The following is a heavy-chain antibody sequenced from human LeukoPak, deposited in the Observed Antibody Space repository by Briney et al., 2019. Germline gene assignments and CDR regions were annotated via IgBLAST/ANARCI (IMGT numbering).Heavy chain of an antibody. Sequence: GGSLRLSCAASGFTFSDYYMSWIRQAPGKGLEWVSYISSSGSTIYYADSVKGRFTISRDNAKNSLYLQMNSLRAEDTAVYYCARGVPYYYDRSGYPDYWGQETLVPVSS. D-gene: IGHD3-22*01. CDR3: ARGVPYYYDRSGYPDY. CDR2: ISSSGSTI. CDR1: GFTFSDYY. V-gene: IGHV3-11*01. J-gene: IGHJ4*02.